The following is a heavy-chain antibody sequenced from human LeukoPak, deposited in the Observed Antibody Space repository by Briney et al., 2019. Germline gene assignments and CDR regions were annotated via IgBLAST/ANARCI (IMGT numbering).Heavy chain of an antibody. J-gene: IGHJ4*02. Sequence: SETLSLTCAVYGGSFSGYYWSWIRQPPGKGLGWIGEINHSGSTNYNPSLKSRVTISVDTSKNQFSLKLSSVTATDTAVYYCARGRGCSGGSCYANDYWGQGTLVTVSS. CDR3: ARGRGCSGGSCYANDY. V-gene: IGHV4-34*01. D-gene: IGHD2-15*01. CDR2: INHSGST. CDR1: GGSFSGYY.